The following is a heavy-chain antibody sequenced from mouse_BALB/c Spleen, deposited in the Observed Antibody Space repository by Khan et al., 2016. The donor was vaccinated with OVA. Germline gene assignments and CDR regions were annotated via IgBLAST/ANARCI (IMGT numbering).Heavy chain of an antibody. CDR2: ISCSGST. J-gene: IGHJ4*01. Sequence: EVQLQESGPGLVKPSQSLSLTCTVTGYSFTSDYAWNWIRQFHGNKLGWMGYISCSGSTSYTHSLNSRISITRDTSKHQFFLQLNSVTTEDTATYYCARDGYRYNNAMDDWGQGTAVTVSS. V-gene: IGHV3-2*02. D-gene: IGHD2-3*01. CDR1: GYSFTSDYA. CDR3: ARDGYRYNNAMDD.